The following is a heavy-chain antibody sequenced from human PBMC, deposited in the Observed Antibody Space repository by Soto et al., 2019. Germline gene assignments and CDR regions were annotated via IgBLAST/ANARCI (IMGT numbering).Heavy chain of an antibody. CDR2: ISSSSSTI. D-gene: IGHD4-17*01. J-gene: IGHJ6*03. CDR3: ARANGDYGDYYYYYYMDV. CDR1: GFTFSSYS. Sequence: EVQLVESGGGLVQPGGSLRLSCAASGFTFSSYSMNWVRQAPGKGLEWVSYISSSSSTIYYADSVKGRFTISRDNAKNSLYLQMNSLRAEDTAVYYCARANGDYGDYYYYYYMDVWGKGTTVTVSS. V-gene: IGHV3-48*01.